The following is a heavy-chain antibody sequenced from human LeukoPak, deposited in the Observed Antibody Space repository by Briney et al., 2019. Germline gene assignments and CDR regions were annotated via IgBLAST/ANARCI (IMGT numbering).Heavy chain of an antibody. CDR2: ISWNSGTR. CDR1: GFTFDDYT. J-gene: IGHJ4*02. D-gene: IGHD3-22*01. V-gene: IGHV3-9*01. CDR3: ARGVGYYYDSSGYPTPFDY. Sequence: GRSLRLSCAASGFTFDDYTMHWVRQAPGKGLEWVSGISWNSGTRGYADSVKGRFTISRDNAKNSLYLQMNSLRTEDTALYYCARGVGYYYDSSGYPTPFDYWGQGTLVTVSS.